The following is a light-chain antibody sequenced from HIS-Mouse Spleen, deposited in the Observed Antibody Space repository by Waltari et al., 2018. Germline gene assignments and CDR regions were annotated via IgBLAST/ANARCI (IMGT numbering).Light chain of an antibody. Sequence: SYELPQPPSVSVSPGQTARINCSGDALPNKYAYWYQHKSGQAPVLAIYKDSKRPSGIPERFSGSSSGTMATLTISGAQVEDEADYYCYSTDSSGNHRVFGGGTKLTVL. CDR2: KDS. J-gene: IGLJ2*01. CDR1: ALPNKY. CDR3: YSTDSSGNHRV. V-gene: IGLV3-10*01.